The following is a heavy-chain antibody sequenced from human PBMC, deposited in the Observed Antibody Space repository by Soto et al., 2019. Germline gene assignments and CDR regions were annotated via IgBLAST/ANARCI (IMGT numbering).Heavy chain of an antibody. CDR1: VYSFTSYG. CDR2: VSPYNGHT. CDR3: ARDLTIVPATHPRLENYGMDV. V-gene: IGHV1-18*01. Sequence: ASVKVSCKASVYSFTSYGISWVRRAPGQGLEWMGWVSPYNGHTQFAQRFQGRVTMTTYTSTKTAYMELRNLRSDDTAHYYCARDLTIVPATHPRLENYGMDVWGQGTTVTVSS. D-gene: IGHD2-2*01. J-gene: IGHJ6*02.